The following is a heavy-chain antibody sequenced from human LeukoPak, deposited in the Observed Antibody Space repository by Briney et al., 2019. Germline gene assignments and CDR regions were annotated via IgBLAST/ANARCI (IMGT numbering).Heavy chain of an antibody. D-gene: IGHD2-2*01. CDR3: ARVAGYCSSTSCYSSS. CDR2: IKQDGSEK. V-gene: IGHV3-7*01. J-gene: IGHJ4*02. Sequence: PGGSLRLSCAASGFTFSNSWMSWVRQAPGKGLEWVANIKQDGSEKYYVDSVKGRFTISRDNAKNSLYLQMNSLRAEDTAVYYCARVAGYCSSTSCYSSSWGQGTLVTVSS. CDR1: GFTFSNSW.